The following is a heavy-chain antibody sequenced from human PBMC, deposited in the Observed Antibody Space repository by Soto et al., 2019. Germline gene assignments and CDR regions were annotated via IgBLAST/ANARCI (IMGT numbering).Heavy chain of an antibody. CDR1: GFTYSGYG. V-gene: IGHV3-33*01. Sequence: PGGSLRLSCAASGFTYSGYGMHWVRQAPGKGLEWVAVIWYDGSNKYYADSVKGRFTISRDNSKNTLYLQMNSLRAEDTAVYYCARDIGITAIDGMDVWGQGTTVTVSS. D-gene: IGHD2-2*02. CDR3: ARDIGITAIDGMDV. CDR2: IWYDGSNK. J-gene: IGHJ6*02.